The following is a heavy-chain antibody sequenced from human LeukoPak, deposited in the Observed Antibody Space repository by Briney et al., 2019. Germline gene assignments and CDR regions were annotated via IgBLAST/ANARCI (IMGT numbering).Heavy chain of an antibody. J-gene: IGHJ4*02. V-gene: IGHV4-4*07. CDR3: ASRTHYYDSSGYFDY. CDR1: GGSISSYY. CDR2: IYTSGST. D-gene: IGHD3-22*01. Sequence: SETLSLTCTVSGGSISSYYWSWIRQPAGKGLEWIGRIYTSGSTNYNPSLKSRVTMSVDTPKNQFSLKLSSVTAADTAVYYCASRTHYYDSSGYFDYWGQGTLVTVSS.